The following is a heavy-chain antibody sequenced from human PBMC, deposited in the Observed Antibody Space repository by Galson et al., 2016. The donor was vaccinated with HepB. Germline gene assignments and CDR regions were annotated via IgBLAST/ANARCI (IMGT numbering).Heavy chain of an antibody. V-gene: IGHV3-30*04. J-gene: IGHJ6*02. CDR3: ARDSPLDVLRFLEWFSPYGMDV. CDR1: GFTFSRYS. CDR2: ISYDGSNK. D-gene: IGHD3-3*01. Sequence: SLRLSCAASGFTFSRYSMHWVRQAPGKGLEWVAVISYDGSNKDYADSVKGRFTISRDNSKNMLYLQMNSLRAEDTAVYYCARDSPLDVLRFLEWFSPYGMDVWCQGTTVTVSS.